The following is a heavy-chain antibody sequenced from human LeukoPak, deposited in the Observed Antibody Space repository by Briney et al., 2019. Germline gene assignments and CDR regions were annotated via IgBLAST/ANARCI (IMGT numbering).Heavy chain of an antibody. Sequence: SETLSLTCTVSGGSISSGGYYWSWIRQHPGKGLEWIGSFSHSGTTSYNPSLKSRVTISVDTSKDQFSLKLGSVTAADTAVYYCARDGGIVVVPAAIAPDYWGQGTLVTVSS. D-gene: IGHD2-2*02. CDR2: FSHSGTT. J-gene: IGHJ4*02. CDR3: ARDGGIVVVPAAIAPDY. V-gene: IGHV4-39*07. CDR1: GGSISSGGYY.